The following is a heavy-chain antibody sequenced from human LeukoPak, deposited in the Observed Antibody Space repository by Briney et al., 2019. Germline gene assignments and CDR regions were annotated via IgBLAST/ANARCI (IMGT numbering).Heavy chain of an antibody. V-gene: IGHV3-64D*06. J-gene: IGHJ4*02. D-gene: IGHD5-18*01. CDR1: GFTFSSYA. CDR3: VKDGDTAMVTFDY. CDR2: ISSNGGST. Sequence: GGSLRLSCSASGFTFSSYAMHWVRQAPGKGLKYVSAISSNGGSTYYADSVKGRFTISRDNSKNTLYLQMSSLRAEDTAVYYCVKDGDTAMVTFDYWGQGTLVTVSS.